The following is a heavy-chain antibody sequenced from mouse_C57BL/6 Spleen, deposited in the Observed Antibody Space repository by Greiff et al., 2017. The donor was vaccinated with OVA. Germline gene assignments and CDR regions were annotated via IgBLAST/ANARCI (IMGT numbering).Heavy chain of an antibody. V-gene: IGHV1-5*01. CDR2: IYPGNSDT. D-gene: IGHD1-1*01. J-gene: IGHJ3*01. CDR3: TRAGAGSSLRFAY. CDR1: GYTFTSYW. Sequence: DVQLQESGTVLARPGASVKMSCKTSGYTFTSYWMHWVKQRPGQGLEWIGAIYPGNSDTSYNQKFKGKAKLTAVTSASTAYMELSSLTNEDSAVYSCTRAGAGSSLRFAYWGQGTLVTVSA.